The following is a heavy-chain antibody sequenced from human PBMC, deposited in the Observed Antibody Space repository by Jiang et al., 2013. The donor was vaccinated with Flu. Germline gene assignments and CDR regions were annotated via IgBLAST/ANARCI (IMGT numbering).Heavy chain of an antibody. CDR3: AKVASYTSAWYLLH. CDR2: ITGSGVAT. Sequence: VQLLESGGGLIQPGGSLRLSCVASGFTFSRYAMTWVRQSPGKGLEWLSGITGSGVATYYADSGKGRFTMSRDNSKNTLYLQMNSLRAEDTAVYYCAKVASYTSAWYLLHWGQGTLVTVSS. V-gene: IGHV3-23*01. J-gene: IGHJ4*02. D-gene: IGHD6-19*01. CDR1: GFTFSRYA.